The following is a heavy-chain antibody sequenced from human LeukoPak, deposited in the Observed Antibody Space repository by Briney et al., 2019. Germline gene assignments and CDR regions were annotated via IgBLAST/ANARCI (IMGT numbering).Heavy chain of an antibody. CDR2: ISGNSVYT. V-gene: IGHV3-21*01. J-gene: IGHJ4*02. CDR3: AKSLTPGVADY. Sequence: PGGSLRLSCAASGFTFSSYSMNWVRQAPGKGLEWVSSISGNSVYTYYADSVKGRFTISRDNAKSSLYLQMNSLGAEDTAVYYCAKSLTPGVADYWGQGTLVTVSS. D-gene: IGHD2-15*01. CDR1: GFTFSSYS.